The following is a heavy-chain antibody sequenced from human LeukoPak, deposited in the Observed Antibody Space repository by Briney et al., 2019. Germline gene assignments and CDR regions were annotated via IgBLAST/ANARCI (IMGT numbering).Heavy chain of an antibody. Sequence: SGGSLRLSCAASGLTFSSYWMSWVRQAIGKGLECVAKIKEDGSEKHYVDSVRGRFTISRDNARNSLYLQMNNLRADDTAVYYCARDYTGGWNDFWGQGTLVTVSS. CDR2: IKEDGSEK. D-gene: IGHD7-27*01. CDR3: ARDYTGGWNDF. J-gene: IGHJ4*02. CDR1: GLTFSSYW. V-gene: IGHV3-7*01.